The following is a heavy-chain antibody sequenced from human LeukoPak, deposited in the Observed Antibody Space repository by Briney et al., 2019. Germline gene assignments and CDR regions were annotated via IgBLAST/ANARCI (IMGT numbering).Heavy chain of an antibody. Sequence: ASVKVSCKVSGYTLTELSMHWVRQAPGKGLEWMGGFDPEDGETIYAQKFQGRVTMTEDTSTDTAYMELSSLRSEDTAVYYCATAGGRSWELLEGDYFDYWGQGTLVTVSS. CDR1: GYTLTELS. V-gene: IGHV1-24*01. D-gene: IGHD1-26*01. CDR3: ATAGGRSWELLEGDYFDY. CDR2: FDPEDGET. J-gene: IGHJ4*02.